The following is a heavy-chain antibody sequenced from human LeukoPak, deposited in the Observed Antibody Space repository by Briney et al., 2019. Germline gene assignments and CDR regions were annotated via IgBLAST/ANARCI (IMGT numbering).Heavy chain of an antibody. CDR1: GYTFTGYY. J-gene: IGHJ5*02. CDR2: INPNSGGT. Sequence: GASVKVSCKASGYTFTGYYMHWVRQAPGQGLEWMGWINPNSGGTNYAQKFQGRVTMTRDTSISTAYMELSRLRSDDTAVYYCAIQGRDDILTGYYNVNWFDPWGQGTLVTVSS. V-gene: IGHV1-2*02. D-gene: IGHD3-9*01. CDR3: AIQGRDDILTGYYNVNWFDP.